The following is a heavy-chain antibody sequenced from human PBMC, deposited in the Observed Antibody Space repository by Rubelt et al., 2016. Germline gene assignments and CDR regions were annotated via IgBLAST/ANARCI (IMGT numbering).Heavy chain of an antibody. CDR1: GYTFTGYY. CDR3: ATEGLRPSYYGMDR. D-gene: IGHD4-17*01. V-gene: IGHV1-2*06. CDR2: INPNSGGT. Sequence: GASVKVSCKASGYTFTGYYIHWVRQAPGQGLEWMGRINPNSGGTNFAQKFQGRVTMTRDTSISTVYMELSRLTSDDTAVYYCATEGLRPSYYGMDRWGQGTTVTVS. J-gene: IGHJ6*02.